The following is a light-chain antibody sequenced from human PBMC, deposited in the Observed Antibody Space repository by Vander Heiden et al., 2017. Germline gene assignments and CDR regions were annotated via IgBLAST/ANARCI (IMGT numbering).Light chain of an antibody. CDR3: LQDYNYPRT. J-gene: IGKJ1*01. CDR1: QAIRND. CDR2: AAS. Sequence: AVQMTQSPSSLSASVGDRVTITCRARQAIRNDVGWYQQKVGNAPKLLIYAASSLQSGVPSRFSGSGSGTDFTLTISSLQPEDFATYYCLQDYNYPRTFGQGTTVEIK. V-gene: IGKV1-6*01.